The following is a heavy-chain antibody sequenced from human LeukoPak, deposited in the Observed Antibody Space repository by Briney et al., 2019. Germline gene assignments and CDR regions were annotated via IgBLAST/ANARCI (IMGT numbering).Heavy chain of an antibody. CDR3: ARVSAAGSGPYAFDY. J-gene: IGHJ4*02. V-gene: IGHV4-59*06. Sequence: SETLSLTCTVSGGSISSFYWSWLRQPPGKGLEWIGYIYYSGSTYYNPSLKSRVTISVDTSKNQFSLKLSSVTAADTAVYYCARVSAAGSGPYAFDYWGQGTLVTVSS. D-gene: IGHD3-10*01. CDR2: IYYSGST. CDR1: GGSISSFY.